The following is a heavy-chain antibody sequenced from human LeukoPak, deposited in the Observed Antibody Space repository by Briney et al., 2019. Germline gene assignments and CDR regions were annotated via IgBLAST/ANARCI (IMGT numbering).Heavy chain of an antibody. Sequence: VASVKVSCKASGYTFTSYANTWVRQAPGQGLEWMGWISPYNRNTNYAQKVQGRVTMTRDTSTSTVYMELSSLRSEDTAVYYCARGGGYISSFDYWGQGTLVTVSS. D-gene: IGHD6-13*01. CDR2: ISPYNRNT. V-gene: IGHV1-18*01. CDR3: ARGGGYISSFDY. CDR1: GYTFTSYA. J-gene: IGHJ4*02.